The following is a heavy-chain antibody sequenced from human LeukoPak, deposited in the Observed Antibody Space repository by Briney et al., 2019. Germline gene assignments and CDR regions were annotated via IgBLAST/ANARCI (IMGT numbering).Heavy chain of an antibody. Sequence: SVKVSCKASGGTFSSYAISWLRQAPGQGLEWMGGIIPIFGTANYAQKFQGGVTITADESTSTAYMELSSLRSEDTAVYYCARVDCSSTSCYDYYYYGMDVWGKGTTVTVSS. CDR2: IIPIFGTA. J-gene: IGHJ6*04. CDR3: ARVDCSSTSCYDYYYYGMDV. D-gene: IGHD2-2*01. V-gene: IGHV1-69*13. CDR1: GGTFSSYA.